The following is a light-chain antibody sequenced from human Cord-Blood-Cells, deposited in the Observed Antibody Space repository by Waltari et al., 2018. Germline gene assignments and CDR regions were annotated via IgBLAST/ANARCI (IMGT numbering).Light chain of an antibody. CDR3: QQYYSTPFT. CDR1: QSVLYSSNNKNY. CDR2: WAS. Sequence: DIVMTQSPDSLAVSLGERATINCKSSQSVLYSSNNKNYLAWYQQKPGQPPKLLIYWASTRESGVPDRFSGSGSGTDFTLTISSLQAEDVAGYYCQQYYSTPFTFVPGTKVDIK. J-gene: IGKJ3*01. V-gene: IGKV4-1*01.